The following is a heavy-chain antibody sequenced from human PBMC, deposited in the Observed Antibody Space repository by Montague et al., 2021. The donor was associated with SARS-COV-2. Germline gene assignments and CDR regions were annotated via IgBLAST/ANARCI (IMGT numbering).Heavy chain of an antibody. V-gene: IGHV4-61*02. J-gene: IGHJ4*02. CDR2: IYTSGGT. CDR3: ERVGGNEYRFFDY. D-gene: IGHD1-1*01. CDR1: GDSISSGTHY. Sequence: TLSLTCTVSGDSISSGTHYWSWLRQPTGKVLEWIGRIYTSGGTNYNPSLKSRVTISVDTSNNQFSLSLTSVTAADTAVYYCERVGGNEYRFFDYWGQGSLVTVSS.